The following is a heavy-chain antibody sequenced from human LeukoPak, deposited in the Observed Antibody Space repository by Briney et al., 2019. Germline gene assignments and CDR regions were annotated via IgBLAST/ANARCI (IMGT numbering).Heavy chain of an antibody. J-gene: IGHJ4*02. CDR3: ARGSYNYGGDFDY. CDR2: INTNTGNP. D-gene: IGHD3-16*01. CDR1: GYTFSNYA. Sequence: ASVKVSCKAAGYTFSNYAMNWVRQAPGQGLEWMGWINTNTGNPTYAQGFTGRFIFSLDTSVSTAYLQISSLKAEDTAVYYCARGSYNYGGDFDYWGQGTLVTVSS. V-gene: IGHV7-4-1*02.